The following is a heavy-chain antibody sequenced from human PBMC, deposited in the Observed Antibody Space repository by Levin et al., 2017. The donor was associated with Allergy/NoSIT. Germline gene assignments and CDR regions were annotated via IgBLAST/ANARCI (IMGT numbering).Heavy chain of an antibody. Sequence: SETLSLTCTVSDVSISTYYWSWIRQPAGKGLEWIGGIHIGPVYKKRPYNVEITYYNPSLKSRVTMSVDTSKHQFSLKLTSVTAADTDVYFYARDREYGYLFDLWGQGTLITVSS. CDR2: IHIGPVYKKRPYNVEIT. CDR1: DVSISTYY. CDR3: ARDREYGYLFDL. V-gene: IGHV4-4*07. J-gene: IGHJ4*02. D-gene: IGHD5-18*01.